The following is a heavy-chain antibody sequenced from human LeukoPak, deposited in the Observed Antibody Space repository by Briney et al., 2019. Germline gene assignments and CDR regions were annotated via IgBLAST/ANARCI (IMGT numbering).Heavy chain of an antibody. Sequence: GESLKISCKGSGYSFTSYWIGWVRQMPGKGLEWMGIIYPGDSDTRYSPSFQGQVTISADKSISSAYLQWSSLKASDTAMYYCARTNPIVIVPGAITSGAFDIWGQGTMVTVSS. D-gene: IGHD2-2*02. CDR1: GYSFTSYW. CDR3: ARTNPIVIVPGAITSGAFDI. V-gene: IGHV5-51*01. CDR2: IYPGDSDT. J-gene: IGHJ3*02.